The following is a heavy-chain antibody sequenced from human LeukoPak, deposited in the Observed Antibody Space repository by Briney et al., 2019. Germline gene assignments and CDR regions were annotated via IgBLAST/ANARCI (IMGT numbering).Heavy chain of an antibody. V-gene: IGHV1-2*02. J-gene: IGHJ3*02. D-gene: IGHD5-18*01. CDR1: GYTFTGYY. CDR2: FNPDSGGT. CDR3: AIRGYSYGDAFDI. Sequence: GASVKVSCKASGYTFTGYYMHWVRQAPGQGLEWMGWFNPDSGGTNYAQKFQGRVTMTRDTSISTAYMELSRLRSDDTAVYYCAIRGYSYGDAFDIWGQGTMVTVSS.